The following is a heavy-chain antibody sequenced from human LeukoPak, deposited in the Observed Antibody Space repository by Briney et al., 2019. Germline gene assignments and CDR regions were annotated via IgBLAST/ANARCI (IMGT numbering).Heavy chain of an antibody. V-gene: IGHV3-73*01. J-gene: IGHJ5*02. CDR3: TRDRGTYNWFDP. Sequence: GGSLRLSCAASGFTFSGSAVHWVRQSSGKGLEWVGHIDKKDNLYATAYAESVKGRFTISRDDSKDTAFLHMDSLKTEDTALYYCTRDRGTYNWFDPWGQGTLVSVSS. D-gene: IGHD2-15*01. CDR1: GFTFSGSA. CDR2: IDKKDNLYAT.